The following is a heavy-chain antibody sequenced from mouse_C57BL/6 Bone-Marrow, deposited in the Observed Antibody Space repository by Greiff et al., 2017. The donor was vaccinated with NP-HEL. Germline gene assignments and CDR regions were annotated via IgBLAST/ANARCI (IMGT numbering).Heavy chain of an antibody. Sequence: DVMLVESGGGLVQPGGSLSLSCAASGFTFTDYYMSWVRQPPGKALEWLGFIRNKANGYTTEYSASVKGRFTISRDNSQRILYLQMNALRAEDSATYYCARYSGRSYDFDYWGQGTTLTVSS. CDR2: IRNKANGYTT. CDR1: GFTFTDYY. D-gene: IGHD1-1*01. V-gene: IGHV7-3*01. J-gene: IGHJ2*01. CDR3: ARYSGRSYDFDY.